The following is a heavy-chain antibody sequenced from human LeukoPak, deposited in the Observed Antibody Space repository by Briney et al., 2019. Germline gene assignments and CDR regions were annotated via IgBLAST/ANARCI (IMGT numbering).Heavy chain of an antibody. D-gene: IGHD3-10*01. Sequence: GGSLRLSCAASGFTFSSYGMHWVRQAPGKGLEWVAFIRYDGSNKYYADSVKGRFTISRDNSKNTLYLQMNSLRAEDTAVYYCAKGDHYSYGSGSYTEYFQHWGQGTLVTVSS. J-gene: IGHJ1*01. CDR1: GFTFSSYG. CDR2: IRYDGSNK. CDR3: AKGDHYSYGSGSYTEYFQH. V-gene: IGHV3-30*02.